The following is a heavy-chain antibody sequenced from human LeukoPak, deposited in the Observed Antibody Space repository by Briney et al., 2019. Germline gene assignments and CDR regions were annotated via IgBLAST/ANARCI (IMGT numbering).Heavy chain of an antibody. D-gene: IGHD5-18*01. J-gene: IGHJ4*02. V-gene: IGHV4-39*01. Sequence: SETLSLTCTVSGGSISSSIYYWAWIRQPPGKGLEWIGTIYYTGSTYYNPSLKSRVTISIDTSKNQFSLKLSSVTAADTAVYYCARRHGYSYGSQFDYWGQGTLVTVSP. CDR1: GGSISSSIYY. CDR2: IYYTGST. CDR3: ARRHGYSYGSQFDY.